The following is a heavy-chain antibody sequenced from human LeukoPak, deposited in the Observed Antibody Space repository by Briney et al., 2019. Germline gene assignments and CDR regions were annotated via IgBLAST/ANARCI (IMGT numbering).Heavy chain of an antibody. V-gene: IGHV4-4*02. D-gene: IGHD3-10*01. CDR2: IYHSGST. CDR3: AKDRGLYGSGSYGMDV. Sequence: SETLSLTCAVSGGSISSSNWWSWVRQPPGKGLEWIGEIYHSGSTNYNPSLKSRVTISVDTSKNQFSLKVSSVTAADTAVYYCAKDRGLYGSGSYGMDVWGQGTTVTVSS. CDR1: GGSISSSNW. J-gene: IGHJ6*02.